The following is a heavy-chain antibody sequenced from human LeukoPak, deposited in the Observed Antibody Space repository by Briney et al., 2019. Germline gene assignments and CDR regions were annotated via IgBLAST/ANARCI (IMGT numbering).Heavy chain of an antibody. D-gene: IGHD3-3*01. CDR1: GFSFRTYS. Sequence: PGRSLRLSCAASGFSFRTYSFHWVRQAPDKGLEWVASISKDGNNRLYAESLKGRLNISRDTSKNTVFLEINSLGHNDTALCYCARAENFWSGLLDYWGQGTLVTVSS. J-gene: IGHJ4*02. V-gene: IGHV3-30-3*01. CDR2: ISKDGNNR. CDR3: ARAENFWSGLLDY.